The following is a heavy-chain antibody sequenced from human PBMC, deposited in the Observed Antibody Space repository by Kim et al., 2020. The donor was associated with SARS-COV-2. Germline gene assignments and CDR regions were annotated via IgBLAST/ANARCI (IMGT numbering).Heavy chain of an antibody. CDR1: GGSISSSNW. D-gene: IGHD6-19*01. CDR3: ASRPWEGLVGTSFDY. Sequence: SETLSLTCAVSGGSISSSNWWSWVRQPPGKGLEWIGEIYHSGSTNYNPSLKSRVTISVDKSKNQFSLKLSSVTAADTAVYYCASRPWEGLVGTSFDYWGQGTLVTVSS. V-gene: IGHV4-4*02. CDR2: IYHSGST. J-gene: IGHJ4*02.